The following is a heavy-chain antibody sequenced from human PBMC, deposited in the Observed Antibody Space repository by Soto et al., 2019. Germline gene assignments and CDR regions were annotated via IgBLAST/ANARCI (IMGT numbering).Heavy chain of an antibody. V-gene: IGHV4-61*01. CDR1: GGSVIDKTYY. D-gene: IGHD4-17*01. J-gene: IGHJ4*02. Sequence: SETLSLTCSVSGGSVIDKTYYWIWIRQPPGKRLEWIGYVYYSGTTNYNPSLKGRVTISVDLSKNRFSLRLSSVTTADTALYYCARTTAVPNTLRSRYFFDYWGQGTLVT. CDR2: VYYSGTT. CDR3: ARTTAVPNTLRSRYFFDY.